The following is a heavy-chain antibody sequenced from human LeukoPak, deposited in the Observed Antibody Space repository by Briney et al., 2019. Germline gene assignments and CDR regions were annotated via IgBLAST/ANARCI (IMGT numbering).Heavy chain of an antibody. J-gene: IGHJ4*02. CDR3: ARARAYYDISTGYSGDYFDC. CDR2: VYYSGST. V-gene: IGHV4-39*07. D-gene: IGHD3-9*01. CDR1: GGSINDTVHY. Sequence: SETLSLTCTVSGGSINDTVHYWGWIRQSPGKGLEWIGSVYYSGSTYYYPYLKSRVTISVDRSQNDFSLDLISVTAADTAVYYCARARAYYDISTGYSGDYFDCWGQGTLVTVSS.